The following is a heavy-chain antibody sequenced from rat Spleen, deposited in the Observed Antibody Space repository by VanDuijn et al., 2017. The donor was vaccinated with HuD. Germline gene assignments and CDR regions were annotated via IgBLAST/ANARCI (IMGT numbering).Heavy chain of an antibody. Sequence: EVQLVESGGGFVQPGRSLKLSCAASGFTFSDYYMAWVRQAPTKGLEWVASISYDDTSTHYRDSVKGRFTISRDIAKSSLFLQMDSLRSEDSATYYCAAHGARISRFAYWGQGTLVTVSS. V-gene: IGHV5-20*01. D-gene: IGHD2-7*01. CDR3: AAHGARISRFAY. CDR2: ISYDDTST. CDR1: GFTFSDYY. J-gene: IGHJ3*01.